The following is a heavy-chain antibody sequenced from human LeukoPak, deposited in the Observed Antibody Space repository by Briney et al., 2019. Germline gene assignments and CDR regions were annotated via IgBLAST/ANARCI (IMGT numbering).Heavy chain of an antibody. D-gene: IGHD6-13*01. CDR3: ARDRPGGSSLDY. Sequence: PSETLSLTCTVSGGSISGDYWSWIRQSPGKGLEWIAYIHSGGRTSYNPSLKSRVTISVETSKNEFSLKVTSVNAADTAVYYCARDRPGGSSLDYWGQGILVTVSS. CDR2: IHSGGRT. J-gene: IGHJ4*02. V-gene: IGHV4-59*01. CDR1: GGSISGDY.